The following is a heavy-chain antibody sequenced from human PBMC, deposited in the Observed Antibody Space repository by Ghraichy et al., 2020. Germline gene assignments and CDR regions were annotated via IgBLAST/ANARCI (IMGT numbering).Heavy chain of an antibody. Sequence: SQTLSLTCAVYGGSFSGYYWSWIRQPPGKGLEWIGEINHSGSTNYNPSLKSRVTISVDTSKNQFSLKLSSVTAADTAVYYCARVSGYSYGYGYRGFDYWGQGTLVTVSS. CDR3: ARVSGYSYGYGYRGFDY. J-gene: IGHJ4*02. CDR1: GGSFSGYY. V-gene: IGHV4-34*01. CDR2: INHSGST. D-gene: IGHD5-18*01.